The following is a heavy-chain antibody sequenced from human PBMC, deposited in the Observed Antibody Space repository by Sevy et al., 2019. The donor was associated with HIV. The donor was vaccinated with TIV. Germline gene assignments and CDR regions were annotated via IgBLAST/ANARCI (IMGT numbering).Heavy chain of an antibody. J-gene: IGHJ6*02. CDR3: ARDRRDQLVEHEDYYGMDV. Sequence: GGSLRLSCAASGFTFSSYSMYWVRQAPGKGLEWVSSISSSSSYIYYADSVKGRFTISRDNAKNSLYLQMNSLRAEDTAVYYCARDRRDQLVEHEDYYGMDVWGQGTTVTVSS. CDR2: ISSSSSYI. CDR1: GFTFSSYS. D-gene: IGHD6-6*01. V-gene: IGHV3-21*01.